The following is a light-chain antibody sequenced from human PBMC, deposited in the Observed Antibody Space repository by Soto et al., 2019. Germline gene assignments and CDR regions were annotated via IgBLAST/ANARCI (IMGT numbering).Light chain of an antibody. CDR2: GAS. CDR3: QQYNNWPRT. Sequence: EIVMTQSPATLSVSPGERATLSCRACQSVRSDLAWYQQKPGQAPRLLIFGASTRATGIPARFSGSGSGTEFTLTISSLQSEDFALYYCQQYNNWPRTFGQGTKVEIK. V-gene: IGKV3-15*01. CDR1: QSVRSD. J-gene: IGKJ1*01.